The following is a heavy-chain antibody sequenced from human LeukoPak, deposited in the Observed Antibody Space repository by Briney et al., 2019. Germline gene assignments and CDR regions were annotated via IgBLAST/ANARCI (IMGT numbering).Heavy chain of an antibody. CDR3: ARDQSGYSIPEALEY. Sequence: ASVKVPCEASGYTFTSYYMHWVRQPPGQELEWMGIINPRGGSTSYAQKFQGRFTMTTDTSTSTVYMELSSLRSEDTAVYYCARDQSGYSIPEALEYWGQGTLVTVSS. V-gene: IGHV1-46*01. D-gene: IGHD4-11*01. CDR1: GYTFTSYY. J-gene: IGHJ4*02. CDR2: INPRGGST.